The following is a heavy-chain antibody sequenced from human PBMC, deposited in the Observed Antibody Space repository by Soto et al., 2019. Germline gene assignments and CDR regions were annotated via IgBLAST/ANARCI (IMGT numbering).Heavy chain of an antibody. CDR1: GFTFSSYA. D-gene: IGHD3-22*01. J-gene: IGHJ5*02. CDR3: AKAAPYYYDSRGYRA. CDR2: ISGSGGST. Sequence: EVQLLESGGGLVQPGGSLRLSCAASGFTFSSYAMSWVRQAPGKGLEWVSAISGSGGSTYYADSVKGRFTISRDNSMXQLYLQMNSLRAEDTAVYYCAKAAPYYYDSRGYRAWGQGTLVTVSS. V-gene: IGHV3-23*01.